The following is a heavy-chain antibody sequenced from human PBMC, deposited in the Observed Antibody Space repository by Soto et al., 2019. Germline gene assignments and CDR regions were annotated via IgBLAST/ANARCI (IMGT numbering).Heavy chain of an antibody. Sequence: QVQLVQSGAEVKKPGSSVKVSCKASGGTFSNYAISWVRQAPGQGLEWMGGITPFFGTANYAEKFQGRVTMTADESMSTAYRERSRLRSEDPAVYYWAQTLGLAVAGPGRFDLWGRGTLVTVSS. CDR2: ITPFFGTA. J-gene: IGHJ2*01. D-gene: IGHD6-19*01. CDR3: AQTLGLAVAGPGRFDL. CDR1: GGTFSNYA. V-gene: IGHV1-69*12.